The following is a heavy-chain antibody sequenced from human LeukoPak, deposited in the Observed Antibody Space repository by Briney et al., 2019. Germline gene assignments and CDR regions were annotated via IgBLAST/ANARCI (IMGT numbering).Heavy chain of an antibody. V-gene: IGHV1-18*01. D-gene: IGHD4-23*01. CDR3: ARAVYGGNSGTDY. Sequence: GSVKVSCKASGGTFSSYAISWVRQAPGQGLEWMGWISAYNGNTNYAQKLQGRVTMTTDTSTSTAYMELRSLRSDDTAVYYCARAVYGGNSGTDYWGQGTLVTVSS. J-gene: IGHJ4*02. CDR1: GGTFSSYA. CDR2: ISAYNGNT.